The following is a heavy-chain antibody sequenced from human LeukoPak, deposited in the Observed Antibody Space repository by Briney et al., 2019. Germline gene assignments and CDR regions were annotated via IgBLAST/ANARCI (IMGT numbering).Heavy chain of an antibody. CDR2: IWYDGSNK. D-gene: IGHD3-10*01. Sequence: SGGSLRLSCAASGFTFSSYGMHWVRQAPGKGLEWVAVIWYDGSNKYYADSVKGRFTISRDNSKNTLYLQMNSLRAEDTAVYYCARGITMVRGVFYFDYWGQGTLVTVSS. V-gene: IGHV3-33*01. CDR3: ARGITMVRGVFYFDY. J-gene: IGHJ4*02. CDR1: GFTFSSYG.